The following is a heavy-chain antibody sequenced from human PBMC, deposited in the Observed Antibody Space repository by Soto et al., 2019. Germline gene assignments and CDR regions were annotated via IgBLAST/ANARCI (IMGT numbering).Heavy chain of an antibody. V-gene: IGHV3-21*01. CDR3: ARGRDGYNAAYSY. CDR1: RFIFSSYS. CDR2: ISSGSSYI. J-gene: IGHJ4*02. Sequence: PGGSLRLSCAASRFIFSSYSMHWVRQAPGKGLEWVSSISSGSSYIYYADSVKGRFTISRDNAKNSLYLQMNSLRAEDTAVYYCARGRDGYNAAYSYWGQGTLVTVSS. D-gene: IGHD5-12*01.